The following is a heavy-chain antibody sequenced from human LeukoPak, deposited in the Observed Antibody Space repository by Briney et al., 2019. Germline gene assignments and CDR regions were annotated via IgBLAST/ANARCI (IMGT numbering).Heavy chain of an antibody. CDR2: IYYSGST. CDR3: ARGRYFDWLLRSYYYGMDV. D-gene: IGHD3-9*01. Sequence: TLSLTCTVSGGSISSGGYYWSWIRQHPGKGLEWIGYIYYSGSTYYNPSLKSRVTISVDTSKNQFSLKLSSVTAADTAVYYCARGRYFDWLLRSYYYGMDVWGQGTTVTVSS. V-gene: IGHV4-31*03. J-gene: IGHJ6*02. CDR1: GGSISSGGYY.